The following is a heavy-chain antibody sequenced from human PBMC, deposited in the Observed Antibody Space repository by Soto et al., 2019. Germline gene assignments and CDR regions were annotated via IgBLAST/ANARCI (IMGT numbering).Heavy chain of an antibody. J-gene: IGHJ3*02. CDR3: ARLNAYYDFWSGPTENDAFDI. D-gene: IGHD3-3*01. Sequence: GASVKVSCKASGGTFSSYAISWVRQAPGQGLEWMGGIIPIFGTANYAQKFQGRVTITADESTSTAYMELSSLRSEDTAVYYCARLNAYYDFWSGPTENDAFDIWGQGTMVTVSS. CDR2: IIPIFGTA. CDR1: GGTFSSYA. V-gene: IGHV1-69*13.